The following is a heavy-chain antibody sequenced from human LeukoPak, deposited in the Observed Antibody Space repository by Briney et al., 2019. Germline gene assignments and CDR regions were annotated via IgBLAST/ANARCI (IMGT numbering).Heavy chain of an antibody. Sequence: ASVKVSCKASGYTFTSYGISWVRQAPGQGLEWMGWISAYNGNTNYAQKLQGRVTMTTDTSTSTAYMELRSLRSDDTAVYYCARGSPNYYGSGGDWFDPWGQGTLVTVSS. CDR1: GYTFTSYG. D-gene: IGHD3-10*01. CDR2: ISAYNGNT. V-gene: IGHV1-18*01. CDR3: ARGSPNYYGSGGDWFDP. J-gene: IGHJ5*02.